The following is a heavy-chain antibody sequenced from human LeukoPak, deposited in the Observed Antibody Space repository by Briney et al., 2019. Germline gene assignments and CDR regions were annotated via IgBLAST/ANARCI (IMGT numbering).Heavy chain of an antibody. CDR1: SGSIRSYH. V-gene: IGHV4-4*07. D-gene: IGHD3/OR15-3a*01. CDR2: IYTTGDT. J-gene: IGHJ4*02. Sequence: PSETLSLTCTVSSGSIRSYHWAWIRQPAGMTLEWLGRIYTTGDTDYNPSLKSRVTMSVDTSKNQFSLNLRSVTTADTAFYYCARNGYTKSWTHLHYWGQGILVSVSS. CDR3: ARNGYTKSWTHLHY.